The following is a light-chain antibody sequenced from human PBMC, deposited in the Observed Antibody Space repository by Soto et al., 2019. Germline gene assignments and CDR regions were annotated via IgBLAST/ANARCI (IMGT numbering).Light chain of an antibody. CDR1: QGISSY. Sequence: AILMTQSPSSFSVSTGDRATLTCRASQGISSYLAWYQQKPVKAPKLLIYAASTLPSGVPSRFSGSGSGTDFTLTIRCLQSEDFATYYCQQYSSYPLTFGGGTKVDIK. CDR3: QQYSSYPLT. J-gene: IGKJ4*01. CDR2: AAS. V-gene: IGKV1-8*01.